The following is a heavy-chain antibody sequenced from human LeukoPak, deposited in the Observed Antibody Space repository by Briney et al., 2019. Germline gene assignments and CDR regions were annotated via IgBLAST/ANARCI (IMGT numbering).Heavy chain of an antibody. J-gene: IGHJ6*03. V-gene: IGHV1-18*01. Sequence: GASVKVSCKASGYTFTSYGISWVRQAPGQGLEWMGWISAYNGNTNYAQKLQGRVTMTTDTSTSTAYMELSSLRSEDTAVYYCARAWGAANYYYYMDVWGKGTTVTVSS. CDR3: ARAWGAANYYYYMDV. D-gene: IGHD1-26*01. CDR2: ISAYNGNT. CDR1: GYTFTSYG.